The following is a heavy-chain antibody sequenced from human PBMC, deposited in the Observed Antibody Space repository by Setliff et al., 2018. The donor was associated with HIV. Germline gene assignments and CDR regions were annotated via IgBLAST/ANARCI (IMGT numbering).Heavy chain of an antibody. J-gene: IGHJ4*02. Sequence: SETLSLTCTVSGGSISSYYWSVFRQPPGKELEWIGYIYYSGSSNYNPSLKSRVTISVDTSNNQFSLKLSSVTAADTAVYYCAGGDLYGDYAFSYWGQGTLVTVSS. V-gene: IGHV4-59*03. D-gene: IGHD4-17*01. CDR1: GGSISSYY. CDR3: AGGDLYGDYAFSY. CDR2: IYYSGSS.